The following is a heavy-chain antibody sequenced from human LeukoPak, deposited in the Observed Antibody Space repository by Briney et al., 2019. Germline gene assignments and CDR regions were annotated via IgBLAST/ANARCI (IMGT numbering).Heavy chain of an antibody. CDR2: INPNSGDA. J-gene: IGHJ4*02. CDR3: ARDGNFDY. Sequence: GASVKVSCKASGYTFTGYYMHWVRQAPGQGLEWMGWINPNSGDANYAQKFQGRVTMTRDTPINTAYMELSRLRSDDTAVYYCARDGNFDYWGQGTLVTVSS. D-gene: IGHD1-26*01. V-gene: IGHV1-2*02. CDR1: GYTFTGYY.